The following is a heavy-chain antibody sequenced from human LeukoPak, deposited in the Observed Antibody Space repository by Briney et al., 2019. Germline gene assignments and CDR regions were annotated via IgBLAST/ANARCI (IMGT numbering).Heavy chain of an antibody. Sequence: SETLSLTCTVSGGSISSYYWSWIRQPPGKGLEWIGYIYYSGSTNYNPSLKSRVTISVDTSNKKFSLKLNSVTAADTAVYYCARKRVRGVMFPYYYMDVWGKGTTVTISS. V-gene: IGHV4-59*12. D-gene: IGHD3-10*01. CDR2: IYYSGST. J-gene: IGHJ6*03. CDR3: ARKRVRGVMFPYYYMDV. CDR1: GGSISSYY.